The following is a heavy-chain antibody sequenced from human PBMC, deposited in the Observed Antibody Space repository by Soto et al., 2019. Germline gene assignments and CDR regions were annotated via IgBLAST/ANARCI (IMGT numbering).Heavy chain of an antibody. Sequence: GGSLRLSCAASGFTFSSYSRNWVRQAPGKGLEWVSSISSSSSYIYYADSVKGRFTISRDNAKNSLYLQMNSLRAEDTAVYYCARDWGGAAAGYYYYGMDVWGQGTTVTVSS. J-gene: IGHJ6*02. CDR2: ISSSSSYI. CDR1: GFTFSSYS. V-gene: IGHV3-21*01. CDR3: ARDWGGAAAGYYYYGMDV. D-gene: IGHD6-13*01.